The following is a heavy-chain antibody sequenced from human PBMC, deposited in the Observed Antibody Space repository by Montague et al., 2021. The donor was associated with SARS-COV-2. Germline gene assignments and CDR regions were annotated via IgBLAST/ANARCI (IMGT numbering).Heavy chain of an antibody. CDR2: ICHSGTT. CDR3: VREKAGGLRNVFDI. Sequence: SETLSLTCTVSGFSIGSGDYWGWIRQPPGKGLEWIGSICHSGTTSYNPSFQSRLTMSIDTSTNQFSLRLTSVTAADTAVFFCVREKAGGLRNVFDIWGQGTTVTVSS. J-gene: IGHJ3*02. V-gene: IGHV4-38-2*02. CDR1: GFSIGSGDY.